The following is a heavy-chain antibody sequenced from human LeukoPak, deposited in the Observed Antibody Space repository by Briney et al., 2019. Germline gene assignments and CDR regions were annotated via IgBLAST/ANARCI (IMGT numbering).Heavy chain of an antibody. CDR3: RGYCSGGGCPMKTFDY. D-gene: IGHD2-15*01. Sequence: PGGSLRLSCAASGFTFSGSAMHWVRQASGKGLEWVGRIRSKANSYATAYAASVKGRFTISRDDSKNTAYLQMNSLKTEDTAVYYCRGYCSGGGCPMKTFDYWGQGTLVTVSS. CDR2: IRSKANSYAT. CDR1: GFTFSGSA. V-gene: IGHV3-73*01. J-gene: IGHJ4*02.